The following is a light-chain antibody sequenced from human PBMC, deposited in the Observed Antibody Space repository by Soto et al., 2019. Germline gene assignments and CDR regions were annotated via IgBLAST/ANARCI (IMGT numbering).Light chain of an antibody. J-gene: IGLJ1*01. CDR3: TSSTSGSLYV. V-gene: IGLV2-14*01. CDR2: EVS. Sequence: QSALTQPASVSGSPGQSITISCTGTSSDVGGYNYVSWYQHHPGKAPKLMIFEVSHRPSGVSNRFSGSKSGNTASLTISGLQAEDEADYFCTSSTSGSLYVFGTGTKLTVL. CDR1: SSDVGGYNY.